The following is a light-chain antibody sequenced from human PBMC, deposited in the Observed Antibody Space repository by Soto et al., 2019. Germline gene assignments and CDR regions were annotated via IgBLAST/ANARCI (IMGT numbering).Light chain of an antibody. Sequence: QSVLTQPPSASGAPGQRVTISCSGSSSNIESNSVKWYQQLPGTAPKLLMYSNNQRPSGVPDRFSGSKSGTSASLAISGLQSEDEADYYCSSWDDTLNGPVFGGGTKLTVL. CDR3: SSWDDTLNGPV. CDR1: SSNIESNS. J-gene: IGLJ2*01. CDR2: SNN. V-gene: IGLV1-44*01.